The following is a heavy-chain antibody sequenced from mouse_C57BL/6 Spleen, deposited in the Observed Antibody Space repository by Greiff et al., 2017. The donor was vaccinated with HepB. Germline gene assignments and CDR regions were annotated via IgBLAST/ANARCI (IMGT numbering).Heavy chain of an antibody. CDR1: GFTFTEYY. CDR3: ARVDFSYAMDS. J-gene: IGHJ4*01. CDR2: IRNKANGYTT. V-gene: IGHV7-3*01. Sequence: EVQGVESGGGLVQPGGSLSLSCAASGFTFTEYYMSWVRQPPGKALEWLGFIRNKANGYTTEYSAAVKGRFTISREKSQSILYLQMNALRAEDSATSYCARVDFSYAMDSSGHGSSVTVSS.